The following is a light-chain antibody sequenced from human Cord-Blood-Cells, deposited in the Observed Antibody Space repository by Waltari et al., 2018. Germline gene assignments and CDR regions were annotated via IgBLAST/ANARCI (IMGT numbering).Light chain of an antibody. V-gene: IGLV2-14*01. CDR3: SSYTSSSTLV. CDR1: SSDVGCYNY. Sequence: QSALTQPASVSGSPGQSITISCTGTSSDVGCYNYVYWYQQHPGKAPKLMIYEVSNRPSGVSNRFSGSKSGNTASLTISGLQAEDEADYYCSSYTSSSTLVFGGGTKLTVL. CDR2: EVS. J-gene: IGLJ3*02.